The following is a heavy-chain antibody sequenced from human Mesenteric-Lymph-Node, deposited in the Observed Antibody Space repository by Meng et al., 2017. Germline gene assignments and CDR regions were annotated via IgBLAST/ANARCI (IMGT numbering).Heavy chain of an antibody. D-gene: IGHD5-18*01. V-gene: IGHV3-15*01. J-gene: IGHJ4*02. CDR2: IKTNIDGGPT. CDR1: GLSFKNAW. Sequence: GESLKISCAASGLSFKNAWMTWVRQAPGKGLEWVGRIKTNIDGGPTDYAAPVKGRFIISGDDSGNTLYLEMNSLKTEDTAVYYCTRDVLPGYSYPYYFDYWGQGTLVTVSS. CDR3: TRDVLPGYSYPYYFDY.